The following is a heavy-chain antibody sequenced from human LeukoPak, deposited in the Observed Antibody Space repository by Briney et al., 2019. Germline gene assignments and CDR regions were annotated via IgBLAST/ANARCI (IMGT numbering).Heavy chain of an antibody. CDR2: INHSGST. D-gene: IGHD5-18*01. Sequence: SETLSLTCAVYGGSFSGYYWSWIRQPPGKGLEWIGEINHSGSTNYNPSLKSRVTISVDTSKNQFSLKPSSVTAADTAVYYCARGSGGRGYSYGYYYYGMDVWGQGTTVTVSS. V-gene: IGHV4-34*01. CDR3: ARGSGGRGYSYGYYYYGMDV. CDR1: GGSFSGYY. J-gene: IGHJ6*02.